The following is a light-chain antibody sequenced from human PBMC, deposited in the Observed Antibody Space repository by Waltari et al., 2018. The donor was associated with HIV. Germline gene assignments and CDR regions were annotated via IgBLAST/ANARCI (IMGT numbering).Light chain of an antibody. V-gene: IGLV1-47*01. CDR1: SSNIENDN. CDR2: KNF. Sequence: QSSLTQPPSASGTPGQTVTISCSGSSSNIENDNVYWYQQLPGMTPKLLIYKNFLRPSVVPDRFAASKSGTSASLTISGLRSADEADYYCVGWDSSLSAYVFGAGTKVAVL. CDR3: VGWDSSLSAYV. J-gene: IGLJ1*01.